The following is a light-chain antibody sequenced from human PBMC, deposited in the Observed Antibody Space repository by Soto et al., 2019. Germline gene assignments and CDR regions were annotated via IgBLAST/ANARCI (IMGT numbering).Light chain of an antibody. CDR2: GAS. V-gene: IGKV3-15*01. Sequence: EIVMKLAPATLSVSPGERVTLSCRASQSVSTNLAWYQQKPGQAARLLMYGASTRATGIPARFSGSGSGTEFTLPISSLQSEDFAVYYCQQYDNWPLTFCGGTKVDI. CDR1: QSVSTN. CDR3: QQYDNWPLT. J-gene: IGKJ4*01.